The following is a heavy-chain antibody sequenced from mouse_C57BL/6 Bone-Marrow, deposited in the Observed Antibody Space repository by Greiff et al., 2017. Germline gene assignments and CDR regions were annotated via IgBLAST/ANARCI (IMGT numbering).Heavy chain of an antibody. Sequence: DVKLVESGGDLVKPGGSLKLSCAASGFTFSSYGMSWVRPTPDKRLEWVATISSGGSYTYYPNSVKGRFTISRENAKNTLYLQMSSLKSEDKAMYYYARLLIRTVVRDYWDQGTTLTVTS. V-gene: IGHV5-6*02. CDR2: ISSGGSYT. J-gene: IGHJ2*01. CDR1: GFTFSSYG. CDR3: ARLLIRTVVRDY. D-gene: IGHD1-1*01.